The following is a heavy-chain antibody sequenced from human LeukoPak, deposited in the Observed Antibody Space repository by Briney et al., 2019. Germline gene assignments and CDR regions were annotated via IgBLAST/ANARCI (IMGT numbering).Heavy chain of an antibody. D-gene: IGHD3-9*01. J-gene: IGHJ3*02. CDR2: INGDGSST. V-gene: IGHV3-74*01. Sequence: GGSQTLSCAPSGFTFSSYWMHWARQAPGKGLVCVSRINGDGSSTTCEDSVKGRFTISRDNAKNTLYLQMNSLRAEDTAVYYCAREYLGYFDWYNADDAFDIWGQGTMVTVSS. CDR3: AREYLGYFDWYNADDAFDI. CDR1: GFTFSSYW.